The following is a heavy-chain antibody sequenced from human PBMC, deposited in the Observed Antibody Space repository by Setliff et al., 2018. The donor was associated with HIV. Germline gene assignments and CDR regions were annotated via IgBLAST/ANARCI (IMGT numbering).Heavy chain of an antibody. J-gene: IGHJ3*02. CDR3: ARDLSDSSTYFNDGDVFDI. D-gene: IGHD3-22*01. CDR2: LYHSGRT. Sequence: KPSETLSLTCTVSGGSISSSSYYWGWIRQSPGKGLEWIGTLYHSGRTYYNPSLKSRVTISVDTSKNQFSLKLSSVTAADTAVYYCARDLSDSSTYFNDGDVFDIWGQGTMVTVS. V-gene: IGHV4-39*07. CDR1: GGSISSSSYY.